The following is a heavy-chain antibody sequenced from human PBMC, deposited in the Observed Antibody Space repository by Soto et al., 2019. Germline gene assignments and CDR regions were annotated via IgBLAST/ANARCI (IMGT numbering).Heavy chain of an antibody. CDR3: ARSSSVVGHYYYYGMDV. Sequence: EVQLVESGGGLMQPGGSLRLSCAASGFTVSSNYMSWVRQAPGKGLEWVSAIYSGGSTYYADSVKGRFTISRDNSKNTVYLHMNSMRVGDTAVYYCARSSSVVGHYYYYGMDVWGQGTTVTVSS. V-gene: IGHV3-53*01. CDR2: IYSGGST. J-gene: IGHJ6*02. D-gene: IGHD6-19*01. CDR1: GFTVSSNY.